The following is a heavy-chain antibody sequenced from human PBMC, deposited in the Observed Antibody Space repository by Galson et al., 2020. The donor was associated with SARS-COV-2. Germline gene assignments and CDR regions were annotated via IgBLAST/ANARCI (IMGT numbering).Heavy chain of an antibody. D-gene: IGHD1-7*01. CDR3: TTGAGGWWLELLGPVAPTDY. CDR2: IKSKTDGGTT. V-gene: IGHV3-15*01. Sequence: GGSLRLSCAASGFTFSNAWMSWVRQAPGKGLEWVGRIKSKTDGGTTDYAAPVKGRFTISRDDSKNTLYLQMNSLKTEDTAVYYCTTGAGGWWLELLGPVAPTDYWGQGTLVTVSS. J-gene: IGHJ4*02. CDR1: GFTFSNAW.